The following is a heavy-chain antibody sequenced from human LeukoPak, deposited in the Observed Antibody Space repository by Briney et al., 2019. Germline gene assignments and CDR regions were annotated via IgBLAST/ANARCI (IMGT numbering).Heavy chain of an antibody. CDR3: TTVFSENYYYYYMDV. J-gene: IGHJ6*03. Sequence: GGSLRLSCAASGFTFNNAWMSWVRQAPGKGLEWVGRIKSKTDGGTIDYAAPVKGRFTISRDDSNNTLYLQMNSLKTEDTAVYYCTTVFSENYYYYYMDVWGKGTTVTISS. CDR2: IKSKTDGGTI. D-gene: IGHD1-26*01. CDR1: GFTFNNAW. V-gene: IGHV3-15*01.